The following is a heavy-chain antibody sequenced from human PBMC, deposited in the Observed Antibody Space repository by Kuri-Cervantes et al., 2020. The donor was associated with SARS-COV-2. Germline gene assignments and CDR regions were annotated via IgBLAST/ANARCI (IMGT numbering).Heavy chain of an antibody. V-gene: IGHV3-30*18. CDR2: ISYDGSNK. Sequence: LSLTCAASGFTFSSYGMHWVHQAPGKGLEWVAVISYDGSNKYYADSVKGRFTISRDNSKNTLYLQMNSLRAEDTAVYYCAKAQAGEIVGATSWGQGTLVTVSS. J-gene: IGHJ4*02. D-gene: IGHD1-26*01. CDR1: GFTFSSYG. CDR3: AKAQAGEIVGATS.